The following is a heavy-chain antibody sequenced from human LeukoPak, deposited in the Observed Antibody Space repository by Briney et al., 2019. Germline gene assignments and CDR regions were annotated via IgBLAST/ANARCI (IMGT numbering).Heavy chain of an antibody. CDR2: ISGTGGAT. J-gene: IGHJ6*02. CDR1: GFPFSDYG. D-gene: IGHD1-14*01. CDR3: AQDEPDLVAEPVDYYHYGMDF. Sequence: GGSLRPSCAVSGFPFSDYGMSWVRQAPGKGLEWVSGISGTGGATYYSDSVKGRFTISRDNSKNTVHLQLNGLRAEDTAVYYCAQDEPDLVAEPVDYYHYGMDFWGRGTTVTVSS. V-gene: IGHV3-23*01.